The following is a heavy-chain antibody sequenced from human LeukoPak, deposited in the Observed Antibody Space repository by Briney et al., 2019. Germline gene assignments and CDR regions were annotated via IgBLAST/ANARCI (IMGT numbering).Heavy chain of an antibody. D-gene: IGHD3-10*01. CDR1: GYTFSSYG. V-gene: IGHV1-18*01. Sequence: GASVKVSCKASGYTFSSYGISWVRQAPGQGLEWMGWISAYNGNTNYRQKLQGRVTMTTDTSTNPAYMDLRSLRSDDTAIYYGARDPPDGSGTYYNDSPDYWGQGTLVTVSS. CDR2: ISAYNGNT. CDR3: ARDPPDGSGTYYNDSPDY. J-gene: IGHJ4*02.